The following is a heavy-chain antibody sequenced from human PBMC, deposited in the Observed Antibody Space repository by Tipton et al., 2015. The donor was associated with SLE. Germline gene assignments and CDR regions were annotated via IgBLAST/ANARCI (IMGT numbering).Heavy chain of an antibody. Sequence: LRLSCAISGDTVSSNSAAWHWIMQSPSRGLEWLGRTYYRSKWYNDYAVSVKSRITINPDTSKNQFSLQLNSVTPEDTAVYYCASYSSGWSNWFDPWGQGTLVTVSS. V-gene: IGHV6-1*01. CDR2: TYYRSKWYN. CDR3: ASYSSGWSNWFDP. CDR1: GDTVSSNSAA. D-gene: IGHD6-19*01. J-gene: IGHJ5*02.